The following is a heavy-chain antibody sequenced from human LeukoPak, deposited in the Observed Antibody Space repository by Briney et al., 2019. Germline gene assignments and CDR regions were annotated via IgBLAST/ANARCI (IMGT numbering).Heavy chain of an antibody. Sequence: PLASVKVSCKASGYTFTSYGISWVRQAPGQGLEWMGRIIPILGIANYAQKFQGRVTITADKSTSTAYMELSSLRSEDTAVYYCARVAGPGWGFWSGYGYYYYYMDVWGKGTTVTVSS. CDR2: IIPILGIA. CDR1: GYTFTSYG. J-gene: IGHJ6*03. CDR3: ARVAGPGWGFWSGYGYYYYYMDV. V-gene: IGHV1-69*04. D-gene: IGHD3-3*01.